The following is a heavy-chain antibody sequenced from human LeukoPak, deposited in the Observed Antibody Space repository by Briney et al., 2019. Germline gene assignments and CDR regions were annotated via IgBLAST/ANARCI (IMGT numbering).Heavy chain of an antibody. D-gene: IGHD2-21*02. V-gene: IGHV4-38-2*02. CDR2: IYHSGST. Sequence: SETLSLTCTISGGSISSYYWGWIRQPRGKGLEWIGSIYHSGSTYYNPSLKSRVTISVDTCKNQFSLKLSSVTAADTDVYYCARGEDCGGDCYSMDVWGKGTTVTVSS. CDR3: ARGEDCGGDCYSMDV. CDR1: GGSISSYY. J-gene: IGHJ6*04.